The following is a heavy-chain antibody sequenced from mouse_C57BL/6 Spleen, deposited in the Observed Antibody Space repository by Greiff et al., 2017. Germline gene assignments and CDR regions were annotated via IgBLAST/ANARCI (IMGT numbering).Heavy chain of an antibody. D-gene: IGHD1-1*01. V-gene: IGHV1-15*01. CDR2: IDPETGGT. J-gene: IGHJ2*01. Sequence: QVQLKESGAELVRPGASVTLSCKASGYTFTDYEMNWVKQTPVHGLEWIGAIDPETGGTAYNQKFKGKAILTADKSSSTAYMELRSLTSEDSAVYYCTRALTTVAHFDYWGQGTTLTVSS. CDR1: GYTFTDYE. CDR3: TRALTTVAHFDY.